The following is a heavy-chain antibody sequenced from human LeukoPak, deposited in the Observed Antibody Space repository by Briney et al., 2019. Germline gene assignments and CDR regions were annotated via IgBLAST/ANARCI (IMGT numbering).Heavy chain of an antibody. D-gene: IGHD5-24*01. V-gene: IGHV3-30*01. Sequence: QPGRSLRLSCAASGFTFSSYAIHWVRQAPGKGLEWVAVISYDGSNKYYADSVKGRFTISRDNSKNTLYLQMNSLRAEDTAVYYCARGDGDGYNFVYWGQGTLVTVSS. J-gene: IGHJ4*02. CDR2: ISYDGSNK. CDR3: ARGDGDGYNFVY. CDR1: GFTFSSYA.